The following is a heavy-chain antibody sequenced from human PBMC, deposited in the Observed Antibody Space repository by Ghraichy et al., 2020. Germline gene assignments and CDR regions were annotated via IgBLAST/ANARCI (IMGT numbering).Heavy chain of an antibody. CDR2: IKSKTDGGTT. J-gene: IGHJ4*02. Sequence: ETLSLTCAASGFTFSNAWMSWVRQAPGKGLEWVGRIKSKTDGGTTDYAAPVKGRFTISRDDSKNTLYLQMNSLKTEDTAVYYCTTDGAPRYCSSTSCYVRVGYSYDTTVYWGQGTLVTVSS. CDR1: GFTFSNAW. D-gene: IGHD2-2*01. V-gene: IGHV3-15*01. CDR3: TTDGAPRYCSSTSCYVRVGYSYDTTVY.